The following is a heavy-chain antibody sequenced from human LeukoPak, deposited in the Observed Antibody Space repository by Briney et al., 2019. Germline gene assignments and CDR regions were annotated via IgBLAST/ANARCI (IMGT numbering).Heavy chain of an antibody. D-gene: IGHD3-22*01. Sequence: GGSLRLSCAASGFTFSSYWMSWVRQAPGKGLEWVANIKQDGSEKYYVGSVKGRFTISRDNAKNSLYLQMNSLRAEDTAVYYCARDQDSSGYPGHDYWGQGTLVTVSS. CDR3: ARDQDSSGYPGHDY. CDR2: IKQDGSEK. CDR1: GFTFSSYW. V-gene: IGHV3-7*01. J-gene: IGHJ4*02.